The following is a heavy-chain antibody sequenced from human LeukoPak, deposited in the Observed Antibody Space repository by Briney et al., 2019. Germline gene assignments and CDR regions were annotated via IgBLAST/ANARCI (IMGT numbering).Heavy chain of an antibody. J-gene: IGHJ4*02. Sequence: ASVKVSCKASGYTFTDYYMHWVRQAPGQGLEWVGWINFNSGGTNYAQKFQGRVTMTRDTSISAAYMELSRLTSDDAAVYYCARSDASGRKDFWGQGTLVTVSS. V-gene: IGHV1-2*02. CDR3: ARSDASGRKDF. CDR1: GYTFTDYY. CDR2: INFNSGGT. D-gene: IGHD6-19*01.